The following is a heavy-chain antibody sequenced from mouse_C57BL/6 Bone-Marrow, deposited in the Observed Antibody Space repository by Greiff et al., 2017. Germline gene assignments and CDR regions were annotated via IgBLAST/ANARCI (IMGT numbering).Heavy chain of an antibody. Sequence: VQLQQSGPVLVKPGASVKMSCKASGYTFTDYYMNWVKQSHGKSLEWIGVINPYNGGTSYNQKFKGKATLTVDKSSSTADMELNSLTSDDSAVYYCASGYPFAYWGQGTLVTVSA. J-gene: IGHJ3*01. D-gene: IGHD3-2*02. CDR3: ASGYPFAY. CDR2: INPYNGGT. CDR1: GYTFTDYY. V-gene: IGHV1-19*01.